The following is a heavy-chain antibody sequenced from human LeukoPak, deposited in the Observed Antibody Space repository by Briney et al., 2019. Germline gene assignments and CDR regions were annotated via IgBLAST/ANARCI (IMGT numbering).Heavy chain of an antibody. J-gene: IGHJ4*02. CDR3: ARDLYYDSRIDY. V-gene: IGHV3-48*03. CDR1: GFTFSSYE. CDR2: ISSSGSTI. Sequence: GGSLRLSCAASGFTFSSYEMSWVRQAPGKGLEWVSYISSSGSTIYYADSVKGRFTISRDNAKNSLYLQMNSLRAEDTAVYYCARDLYYDSRIDYWGQGTLVTVSS. D-gene: IGHD3-22*01.